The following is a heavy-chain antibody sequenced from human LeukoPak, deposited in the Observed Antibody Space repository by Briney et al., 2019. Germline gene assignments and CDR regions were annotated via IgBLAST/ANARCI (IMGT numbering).Heavy chain of an antibody. V-gene: IGHV4-59*01. CDR1: GGSISSYY. D-gene: IGHD3-22*01. Sequence: SETLSLTCTVSGGSISSYYWSWIRQPPGKGLEWIGYIYYSGSTNYNPSLKSRVTISVDTSKNQFSLKLSSVTAADTAVYYCATYYYDRGAFDIWGQGTMVTVSS. CDR3: ATYYYDRGAFDI. J-gene: IGHJ3*02. CDR2: IYYSGST.